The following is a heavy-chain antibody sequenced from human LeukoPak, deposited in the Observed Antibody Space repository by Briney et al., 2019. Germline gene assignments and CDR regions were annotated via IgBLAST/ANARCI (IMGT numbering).Heavy chain of an antibody. CDR1: GFTFSSYA. J-gene: IGHJ3*02. CDR3: ARGGKWELRRAFDI. D-gene: IGHD1-26*01. Sequence: GRSLRLSCAASGFTFSSYAMHWVRQAPGKGLEWVAVISYDGSNKYYADSVKGRLTISRDNSKNTLYLQMNSLRAEDTAVYYCARGGKWELRRAFDIWGQGTMVTVSS. CDR2: ISYDGSNK. V-gene: IGHV3-30-3*01.